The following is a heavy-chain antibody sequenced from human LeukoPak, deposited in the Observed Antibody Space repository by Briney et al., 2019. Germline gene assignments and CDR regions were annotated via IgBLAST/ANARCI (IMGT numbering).Heavy chain of an antibody. Sequence: GGSLRLSCAASGFTFSNFWMGWVRQAPGKGLEWVANIKQDGSEKRYVDPVKGRFTISRDNAKNSLYLQMNSLRAEDTGVYYCARAKTLYCSSTSCGYYYMDVWGKGTTVTVSS. CDR2: IKQDGSEK. CDR3: ARAKTLYCSSTSCGYYYMDV. D-gene: IGHD2-2*01. J-gene: IGHJ6*03. CDR1: GFTFSNFW. V-gene: IGHV3-7*01.